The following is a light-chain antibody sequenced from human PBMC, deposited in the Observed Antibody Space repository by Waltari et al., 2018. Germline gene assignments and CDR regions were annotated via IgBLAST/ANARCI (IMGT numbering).Light chain of an antibody. V-gene: IGLV2-11*01. Sequence: QSALTQPRSVSGSPGQSVTISCTGTRSDVGGYTYVSWYQQHPGKAPKLLIYDVIERPSGVPDRFSGSKSGNTASLTISGLQAEDEADYYCCSYAGTYTLYVFGTGTTVTVL. CDR2: DVI. CDR3: CSYAGTYTLYV. CDR1: RSDVGGYTY. J-gene: IGLJ1*01.